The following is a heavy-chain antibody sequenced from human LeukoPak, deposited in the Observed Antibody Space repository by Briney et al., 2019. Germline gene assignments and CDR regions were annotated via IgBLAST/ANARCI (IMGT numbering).Heavy chain of an antibody. CDR1: GFTFSSYG. CDR3: ARDAWGYGANGRGRFDY. CDR2: VRYDGSDK. J-gene: IGHJ4*02. Sequence: GGSLRLSCAASGFTFSSYGIHWVRQAPGKGLEWVAFVRYDGSDKYYAGSVKGRFTISRDNSKNTLYLQMTSLGAEDTAVYYCARDAWGYGANGRGRFDYWGQGTLVTVSS. D-gene: IGHD4-17*01. V-gene: IGHV3-30*02.